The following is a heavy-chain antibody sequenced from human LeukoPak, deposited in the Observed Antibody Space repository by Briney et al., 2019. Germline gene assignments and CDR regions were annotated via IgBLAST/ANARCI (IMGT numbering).Heavy chain of an antibody. Sequence: PGGSLRLSCAASGFTFDDYAMHWVRQAPGKGLEWVSSISSSSSYIYYADSVKGRFTISRDNAKNSLYLQMNSLRAEDTAVYYCARDWGSSWPRYYGMDVWGQGTTVTVSS. D-gene: IGHD6-13*01. CDR3: ARDWGSSWPRYYGMDV. J-gene: IGHJ6*02. CDR1: GFTFDDYA. CDR2: ISSSSSYI. V-gene: IGHV3-21*01.